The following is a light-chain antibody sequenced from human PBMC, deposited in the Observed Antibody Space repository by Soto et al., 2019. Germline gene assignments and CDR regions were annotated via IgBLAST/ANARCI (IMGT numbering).Light chain of an antibody. CDR1: QDIYGM. CDR3: LQVYSFPRT. Sequence: DIQMTQYTSSVSACVGDRIAITCRASQDIYGMLAWFQQKPGKAPQYLIQAASILQSGVPSRFSGSGSGTEFILTINNLQPEDFASYFCLQVYSFPRTFGLGTKVDIK. V-gene: IGKV1-12*01. J-gene: IGKJ1*01. CDR2: AAS.